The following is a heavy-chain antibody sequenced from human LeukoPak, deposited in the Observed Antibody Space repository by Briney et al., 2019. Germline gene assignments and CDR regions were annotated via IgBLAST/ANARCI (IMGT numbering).Heavy chain of an antibody. CDR1: GFAFSSYA. J-gene: IGHJ4*02. D-gene: IGHD3-9*01. CDR3: ARDRGDYDNLTGYRKYYFDY. V-gene: IGHV3-30-3*01. Sequence: GGSLRLSCAASGFAFSSYAMHWVRQAPGKGLEWVAVISYDGSNKYYADSVKGRFTISRDNSKNTLYPQMNSLRAEDTAVYYCARDRGDYDNLTGYRKYYFDYWGQGTLVTVSS. CDR2: ISYDGSNK.